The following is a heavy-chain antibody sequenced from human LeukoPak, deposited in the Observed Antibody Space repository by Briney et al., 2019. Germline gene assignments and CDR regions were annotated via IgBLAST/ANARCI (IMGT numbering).Heavy chain of an antibody. CDR1: GDSISSSTSSTTYY. D-gene: IGHD2-21*01. J-gene: IGHJ6*03. V-gene: IGHV4-39*07. CDR2: ITYSGAT. CDR3: ARGSGRLLYYYMDV. Sequence: SETLSLTCTVSGDSISSSTSSTTYYWGWIRQPPGKGLEWIGSITYSGATHYNASLKSRVTMSVDTSKNQFSLKLSSVTAADTAVYYCARGSGRLLYYYMDVWGKGTTVTVSS.